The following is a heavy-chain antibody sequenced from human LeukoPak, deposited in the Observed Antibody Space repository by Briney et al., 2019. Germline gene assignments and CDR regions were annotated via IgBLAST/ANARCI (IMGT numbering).Heavy chain of an antibody. Sequence: SETLSLTCTVSGGSISSSSYYWGWIRQPPGKGLEWIGSIYYSGSTYYNPSLKSRVTISVDTSKNQFPLKLSSVTAADTAVYYCARQQWLALYYFDYWGQGTLVTVSS. V-gene: IGHV4-39*01. CDR2: IYYSGST. CDR3: ARQQWLALYYFDY. CDR1: GGSISSSSYY. D-gene: IGHD6-19*01. J-gene: IGHJ4*02.